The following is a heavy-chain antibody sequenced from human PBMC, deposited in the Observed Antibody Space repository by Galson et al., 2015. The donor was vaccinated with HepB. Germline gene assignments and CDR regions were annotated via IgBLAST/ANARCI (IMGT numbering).Heavy chain of an antibody. CDR3: ARGIEVAATLDAFDI. D-gene: IGHD2-15*01. CDR2: IYSGGST. V-gene: IGHV3-66*01. Sequence: SLRLSCAASEFTVSSNYMSWVRQAPGKGLEWVSVIYSGGSTYYADSVKGRFTISRDNSKNTLYLQMNSLRAEDTAVYYCARGIEVAATLDAFDIWGQGTMVTVSS. J-gene: IGHJ3*02. CDR1: EFTVSSNY.